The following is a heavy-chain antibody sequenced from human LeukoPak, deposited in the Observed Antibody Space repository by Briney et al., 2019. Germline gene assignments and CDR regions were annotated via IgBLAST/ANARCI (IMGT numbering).Heavy chain of an antibody. J-gene: IGHJ6*04. CDR2: ISAYNGNT. CDR3: AREGYSGYGGYYYGMDV. D-gene: IGHD5-12*01. Sequence: ASLTVACTASGYTVISYGISWVRQAPGQGLKWMGWISAYNGNTNYAQKVQGRVTMTTDTSTSTAYMEMRSLRSDDTAVYYCAREGYSGYGGYYYGMDVWGKGTTVTVSS. CDR1: GYTVISYG. V-gene: IGHV1-18*04.